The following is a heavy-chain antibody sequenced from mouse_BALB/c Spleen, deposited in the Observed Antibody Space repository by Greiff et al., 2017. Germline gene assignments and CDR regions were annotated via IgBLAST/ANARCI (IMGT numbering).Heavy chain of an antibody. CDR2: IYYSGTI. J-gene: IGHJ4*01. Sequence: EVQLQESGPGLVKPSQTVSLTCTVTGISITTGNYRWSWIRQFPGNKLEWIGYIYYSGTITYNPSLTSRTTITRDTSKNQFFLEMNSLTAEDTATYYCAREAHGNYGAMDYWGQGTSVTVSS. V-gene: IGHV3-5*02. CDR3: AREAHGNYGAMDY. CDR1: GISITTGNYR. D-gene: IGHD2-1*01.